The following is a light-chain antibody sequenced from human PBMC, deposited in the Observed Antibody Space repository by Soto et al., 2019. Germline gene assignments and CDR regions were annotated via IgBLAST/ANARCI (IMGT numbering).Light chain of an antibody. V-gene: IGKV3-11*01. CDR2: DAS. CDR1: QSVSSY. CDR3: QQRSNWPIT. J-gene: IGKJ5*01. Sequence: EIVLTQSPATLSLSPGERATLSCSASQSVSSYLAWYQQKPGQAPRLLIYDASNRATGIAARFSGSGSGTDFTLTISSLEPEDFAVYHCQQRSNWPITFGQGTRLEIK.